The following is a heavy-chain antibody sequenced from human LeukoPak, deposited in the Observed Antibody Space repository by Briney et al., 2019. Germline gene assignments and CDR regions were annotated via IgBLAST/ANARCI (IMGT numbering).Heavy chain of an antibody. D-gene: IGHD1/OR15-1a*01. CDR3: ARGAEQFLTANAFDI. CDR2: IIPIFGTI. V-gene: IGHV1-69*13. J-gene: IGHJ3*02. CDR1: GGTFIDYG. Sequence: GASVKVSCKASGGTFIDYGFSWVRQAPGQGLEWMGGIIPIFGTINYTYKFQGRVTVTADESTSTAYMELSSLRSEDTAVYYRARGAEQFLTANAFDIWGQGTMVTVSS.